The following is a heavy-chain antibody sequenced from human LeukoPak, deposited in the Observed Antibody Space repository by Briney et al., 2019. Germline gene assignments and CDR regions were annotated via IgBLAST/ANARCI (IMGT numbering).Heavy chain of an antibody. D-gene: IGHD2-21*02. CDR1: GDSISSSSYY. V-gene: IGHV4-39*01. J-gene: IGHJ4*02. CDR3: ARRADCGGDCYSVFDY. CDR2: IYYSGST. Sequence: PSETLSLTCTVSGDSISSSSYYWGWIRQPPGKGLEWLGSIYYSGSTYYNPSLKSRVTISVDTSKNQFSLKLSSVTAADTAVYYCARRADCGGDCYSVFDYWGQGTLVTVSS.